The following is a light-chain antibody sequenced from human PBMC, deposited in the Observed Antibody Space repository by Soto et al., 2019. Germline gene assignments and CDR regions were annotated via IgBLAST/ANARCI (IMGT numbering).Light chain of an antibody. Sequence: DLQMPQSPSTLSGSVGDRVTITCRASQTISSWLAWYQQKPGKAPKLLIYKASTLKSGVPTRFSGSRSGAEFTLTINSLQSEDFAVYYCRPYNNWPLTFGGGTKVDIK. CDR1: QTISSW. CDR2: KAS. J-gene: IGKJ4*01. CDR3: RPYNNWPLT. V-gene: IGKV1-5*03.